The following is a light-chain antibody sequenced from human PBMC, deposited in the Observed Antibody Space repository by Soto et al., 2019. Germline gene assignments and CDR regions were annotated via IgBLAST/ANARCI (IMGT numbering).Light chain of an antibody. J-gene: IGLJ1*01. Sequence: QSALTQPRSVSGSPGQSVTISCTGTSSDVGGYNYVTWYQQYPGKAPKVMIYDVKTRHSGVPDRFSGSKSGNTASLTISGLQAEDEADYYCCSYAGDYTLVFGTGTKLTVL. CDR1: SSDVGGYNY. CDR2: DVK. V-gene: IGLV2-11*01. CDR3: CSYAGDYTLV.